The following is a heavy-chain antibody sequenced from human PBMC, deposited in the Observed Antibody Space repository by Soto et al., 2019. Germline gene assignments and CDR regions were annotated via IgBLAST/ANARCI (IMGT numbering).Heavy chain of an antibody. J-gene: IGHJ4*02. CDR2: ISGRGGST. Sequence: GGSLRLSCAASGFTFSSYAMSWVRQAPGKGLEWVSAISGRGGSTYYADSVKGRFTISRDNSKNTLYLQMNSLRAEETAVYYCAKDLVAGSDYWGQGTLVTVSS. CDR3: AKDLVAGSDY. V-gene: IGHV3-23*01. CDR1: GFTFSSYA. D-gene: IGHD6-19*01.